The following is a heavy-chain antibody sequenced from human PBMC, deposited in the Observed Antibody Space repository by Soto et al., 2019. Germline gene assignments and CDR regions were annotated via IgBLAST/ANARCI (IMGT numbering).Heavy chain of an antibody. J-gene: IGHJ4*02. Sequence: SETLSLTCAVYGGSFSGYYWSWIRQPPGKGLEWIGEINHSGSTNYNPSLKSRVTISVDTSKNQFSLKLSSVTAADTAVYYCARGREYSSSGNFDYWGQGTLVTVSS. CDR1: GGSFSGYY. CDR2: INHSGST. D-gene: IGHD6-6*01. CDR3: ARGREYSSSGNFDY. V-gene: IGHV4-34*01.